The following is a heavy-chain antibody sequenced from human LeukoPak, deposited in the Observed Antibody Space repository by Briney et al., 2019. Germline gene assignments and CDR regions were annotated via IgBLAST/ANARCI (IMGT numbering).Heavy chain of an antibody. CDR2: IN. CDR3: APPPYYYEANGYSVA. Sequence: PSETLSLTCTVSGGSISSYYWSWIRQPAGKRLEWIGRINYNPSLKSRVTMSVDPSKNQFSLNLSSVTAADTAVYYCAPPPYYYEANGYSVAWGQGTLVTVSS. V-gene: IGHV4-4*07. CDR1: GGSISSYY. D-gene: IGHD3-22*01. J-gene: IGHJ5*02.